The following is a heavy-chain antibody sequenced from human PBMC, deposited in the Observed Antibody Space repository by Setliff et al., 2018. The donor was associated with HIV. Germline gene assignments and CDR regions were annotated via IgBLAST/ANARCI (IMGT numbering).Heavy chain of an antibody. CDR3: ARLAFYGGVIGAFDY. CDR2: IYPGDSDT. J-gene: IGHJ4*02. CDR1: GYSFTSYW. Sequence: GESLKISCKGSGYSFTSYWIGWVRKMPGKGLEWMGIIYPGDSDTRYSPSFQGQVTISADKSISTAYLQWSSLKASDTAMYYCARLAFYGGVIGAFDYWGQGTLVTVSS. D-gene: IGHD3-16*02. V-gene: IGHV5-51*01.